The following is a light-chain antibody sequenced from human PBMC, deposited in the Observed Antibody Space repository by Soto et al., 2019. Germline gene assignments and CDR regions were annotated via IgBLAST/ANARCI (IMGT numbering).Light chain of an antibody. V-gene: IGKV3-11*01. CDR1: QSVSSY. J-gene: IGKJ1*01. CDR3: QQTYSSSWT. Sequence: EIVLTQSPATLSLSPGERATLSCRASQSVSSYLAWYQQKPGQAPRLLIYGASTRATGVPARFSGSGSGTDFTLTVSSLQPEDFATYYCQQTYSSSWTFGQGTKVDIK. CDR2: GAS.